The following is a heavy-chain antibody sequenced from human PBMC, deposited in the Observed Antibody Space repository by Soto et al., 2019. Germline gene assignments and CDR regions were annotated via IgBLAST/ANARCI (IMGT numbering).Heavy chain of an antibody. Sequence: QVQLVQSGAVVKKPGASVKVSCKASGGTLSSYAISWVRQAPGQGLEWMGGIIPIFGTTNYAQKFQGRVTMAAVESTRTAYMELRGRRAEDTAIYYCARGLLPAVCLGPGYWGQGTLVTVSS. CDR2: IIPIFGTT. V-gene: IGHV1-69*12. CDR3: ARGLLPAVCLGPGY. J-gene: IGHJ4*02. CDR1: GGTLSSYA. D-gene: IGHD2-2*01.